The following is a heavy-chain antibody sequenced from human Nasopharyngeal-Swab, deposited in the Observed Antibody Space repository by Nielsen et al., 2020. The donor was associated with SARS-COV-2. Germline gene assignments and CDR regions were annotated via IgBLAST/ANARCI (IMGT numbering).Heavy chain of an antibody. D-gene: IGHD3-22*01. CDR1: GFTFSSYA. Sequence: GESLKISCAASGFTFSSYAMSWVRQAPGKGLEWVSAISGSGGSIYYADSVKGRFTISRDNAKNSLYLQMNSLRAEDTAVYYCARGDYYDSSGYYTYWSQGTLVTVSS. J-gene: IGHJ4*02. CDR3: ARGDYYDSSGYYTY. V-gene: IGHV3-23*01. CDR2: ISGSGGSI.